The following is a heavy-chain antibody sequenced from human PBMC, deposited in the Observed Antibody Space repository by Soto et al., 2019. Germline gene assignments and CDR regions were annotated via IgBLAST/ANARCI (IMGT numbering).Heavy chain of an antibody. CDR3: ARDNILGILYGGMDV. CDR1: GGSISSGDYY. D-gene: IGHD3-3*01. V-gene: IGHV4-30-4*01. CDR2: IYYSGST. Sequence: SETLSLTCTVSGGSISSGDYYWSWIRQPPGKGLEWIGYIYYSGSTYYNPSLKSRVTISVDTSKNQFSLKLSSVTAADTAVYYCARDNILGILYGGMDVWGQGTTVS. J-gene: IGHJ6*02.